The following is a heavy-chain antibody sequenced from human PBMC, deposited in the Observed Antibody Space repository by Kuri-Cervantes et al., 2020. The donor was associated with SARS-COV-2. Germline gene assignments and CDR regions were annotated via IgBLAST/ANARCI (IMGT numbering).Heavy chain of an antibody. V-gene: IGHV1-69*06. Sequence: SVKVSCKASVGTFSSYAISWVRQAPGQGLEWMGGIIPIFGTANYAQKFQGRVTITADKSTSTAYMELSSLRSEDTAVYYCARGGTIFGVVNYRWFDPWGQGTLVTVSS. CDR3: ARGGTIFGVVNYRWFDP. CDR1: VGTFSSYA. D-gene: IGHD3-3*01. J-gene: IGHJ5*02. CDR2: IIPIFGTA.